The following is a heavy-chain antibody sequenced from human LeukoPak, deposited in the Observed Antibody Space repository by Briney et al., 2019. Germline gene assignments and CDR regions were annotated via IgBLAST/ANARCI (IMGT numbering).Heavy chain of an antibody. V-gene: IGHV4-39*01. D-gene: IGHD3/OR15-3a*01. CDR2: IYYSGST. Sequence: SETLSLTCTVSGGSISSSTYYWGWIRQPPGKGLEWIGSIYYSGSTYYNPSLKSRVTISVDTSKNQFSLKLSSVTAADTAVYYCASSGDHDLDHSYFVMDVWGQGTTVTVSS. J-gene: IGHJ6*02. CDR3: ASSGDHDLDHSYFVMDV. CDR1: GGSISSSTYY.